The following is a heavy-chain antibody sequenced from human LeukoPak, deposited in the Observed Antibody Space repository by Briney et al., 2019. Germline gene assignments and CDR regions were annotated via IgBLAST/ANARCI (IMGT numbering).Heavy chain of an antibody. V-gene: IGHV1-2*02. CDR3: ARGNGDYTAAAFDI. CDR1: GYTFTGYY. Sequence: ASVTVSFTASGYTFTGYYMHWVRQAPGQGLEWMGWINPNSGGTNYAQKFQGRVTMTRDTSISTAYMELSRLRSDDTAVYYCARGNGDYTAAAFDIWGQGTMVTVSS. D-gene: IGHD4-17*01. CDR2: INPNSGGT. J-gene: IGHJ3*02.